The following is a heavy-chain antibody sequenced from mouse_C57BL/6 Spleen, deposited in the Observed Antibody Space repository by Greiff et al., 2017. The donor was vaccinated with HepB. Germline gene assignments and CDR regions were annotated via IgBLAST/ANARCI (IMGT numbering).Heavy chain of an antibody. CDR1: GFTFGDYY. V-gene: IGHV5-16*01. D-gene: IGHD2-4*01. CDR2: INYDGSST. J-gene: IGHJ1*03. CDR3: ARDGYDYDPYWYFDV. Sequence: EVKVVESEGGLVQLGSSMKLSCPASGFTFGDYYMAWVRQVPERGQEWVANINYDGSSTYYLDSLKSRFIISRDNAKNILYLQMSSLKSEDTATYYCARDGYDYDPYWYFDVWGTGTTVTVSS.